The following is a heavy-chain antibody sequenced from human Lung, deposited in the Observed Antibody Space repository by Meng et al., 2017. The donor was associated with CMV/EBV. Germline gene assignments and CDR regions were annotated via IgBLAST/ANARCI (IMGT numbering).Heavy chain of an antibody. CDR1: GFTVSDYH. CDR2: IYSGGTT. CDR3: ARDLATLGLGMDV. Sequence: GESLKISCAASGFTVSDYHLSWVRQAPGKGLEWVSAIYSGGTTYYADSVKGRFTISRDNSKNTVYHQMNSLRGEDTAVYFCARDLATLGLGMDVWGQGTTVTVSS. V-gene: IGHV3-53*01. J-gene: IGHJ6*02. D-gene: IGHD5-24*01.